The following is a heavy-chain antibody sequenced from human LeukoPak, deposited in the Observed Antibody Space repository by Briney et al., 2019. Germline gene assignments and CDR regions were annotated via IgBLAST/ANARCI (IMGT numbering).Heavy chain of an antibody. CDR3: ARELHCSGGSCYFDY. CDR2: IYSGGST. CDR1: GFTVSSNY. J-gene: IGHJ4*02. D-gene: IGHD2-15*01. Sequence: GGSLRLSCAASGFTVSSNYMSWVRQAPGKGLEWVSVIYSGGSTYYADSVKGRFTISRDNSKNTLYLQMNSLRAEDTAVYYCARELHCSGGSCYFDYWGQGTLVTVSS. V-gene: IGHV3-53*01.